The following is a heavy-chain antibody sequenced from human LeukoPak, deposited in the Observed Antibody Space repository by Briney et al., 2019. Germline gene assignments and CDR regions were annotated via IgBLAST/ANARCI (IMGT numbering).Heavy chain of an antibody. CDR3: AKAPRIVVVTAADY. Sequence: GGSLRLSCAASGFTFSSYAMSWVRQAPGKGLEWVSAINGSGGSTYYADSVKGRFTISRDNSKNTLYLQMNSLRAEDTAVYYCAKAPRIVVVTAADYWGQGTLVTVSS. J-gene: IGHJ4*02. CDR2: INGSGGST. D-gene: IGHD2-21*02. V-gene: IGHV3-23*01. CDR1: GFTFSSYA.